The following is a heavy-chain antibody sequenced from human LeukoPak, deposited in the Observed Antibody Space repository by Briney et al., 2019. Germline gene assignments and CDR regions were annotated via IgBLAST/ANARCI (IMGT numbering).Heavy chain of an antibody. CDR2: ITGYGAT. CDR1: GFTFSNFA. D-gene: IGHD6-13*01. J-gene: IGHJ5*02. V-gene: IGHV3-23*01. Sequence: PGGSLRLSCAASGFTFSNFAMMWVRQAPGTGLQWVSTITGYGATFYADSVRGRFAIFRDTSMNTLFLQMNSLGAEDTAVYYSAKGAAAGKVDWFDPWGQGTLVTVSS. CDR3: AKGAAAGKVDWFDP.